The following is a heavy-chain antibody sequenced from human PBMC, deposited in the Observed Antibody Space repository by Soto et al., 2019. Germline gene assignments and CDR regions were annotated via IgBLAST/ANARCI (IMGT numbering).Heavy chain of an antibody. CDR3: ATDERNYYYMDV. Sequence: ASVKVSCKVSGYTLTELSMHWVRQAPGKGLEWMGGFDPEDGETIYAQKFQGRVTMTEDTSTDKAYMELSSLRSEDTAVYYCATDERNYYYMDVWGKGTTVTVSS. J-gene: IGHJ6*03. CDR2: FDPEDGET. V-gene: IGHV1-24*01. CDR1: GYTLTELS.